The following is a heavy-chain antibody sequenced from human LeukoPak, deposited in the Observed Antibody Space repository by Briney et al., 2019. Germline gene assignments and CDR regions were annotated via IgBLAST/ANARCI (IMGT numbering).Heavy chain of an antibody. D-gene: IGHD5-12*01. V-gene: IGHV3-11*01. J-gene: IGHJ4*02. CDR3: ARGVRGYSGYDFGY. CDR2: ISSSGSTI. CDR1: GFTFSDYY. Sequence: KSGGSLRLSCAASGFTFSDYYMSWTRQAPGKGLEWVSYISSSGSTIYYADSVKGRSTISRDNAKNSLYLQMNSLRAEDTAVYYCARGVRGYSGYDFGYWGQGTLVTVSS.